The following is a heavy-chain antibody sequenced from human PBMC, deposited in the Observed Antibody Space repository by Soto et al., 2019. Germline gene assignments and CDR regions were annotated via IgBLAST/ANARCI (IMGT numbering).Heavy chain of an antibody. Sequence: ASVKVSCKASGYTFTGYYMHWVRQAPGQGLEWMGWINPNSGGTNYAQKFQGWATMTRDTSISTAYMELSRLRSDDTAVYYCARDPRYSSGGMDAWGQGTTVTVSS. CDR3: ARDPRYSSGGMDA. D-gene: IGHD3-10*01. CDR2: INPNSGGT. CDR1: GYTFTGYY. V-gene: IGHV1-2*04. J-gene: IGHJ6*02.